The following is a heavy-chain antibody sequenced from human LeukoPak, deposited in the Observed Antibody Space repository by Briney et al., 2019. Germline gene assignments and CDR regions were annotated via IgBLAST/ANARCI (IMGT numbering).Heavy chain of an antibody. D-gene: IGHD1-26*01. CDR2: IYNGGNT. V-gene: IGHV4-59*01. J-gene: IGHJ4*02. CDR3: TRDREVGV. Sequence: SETPSLPCTVSGGSISIFYWNWIRPPPGKRLVWIVSIYNGGNTTYNPSRKSRVTISGDMSKNQFSLKLASVTAADTAVYFCTRDREVGVWGQGTLVTVSS. CDR1: GGSISIFY.